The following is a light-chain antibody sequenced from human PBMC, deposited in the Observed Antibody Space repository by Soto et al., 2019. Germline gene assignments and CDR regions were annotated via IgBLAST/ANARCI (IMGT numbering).Light chain of an antibody. CDR3: ISYTDRQSYL. CDR2: EVS. Sequence: QSALTQPASVSGSPGQSITLSCTGTSSDVGGSNYVSWYQQHPGKAPKLLIYEVSKRPAGISNRFSGSKSGNTASLTISGLQAEDEADYYCISYTDRQSYLFGNGTKVTVL. CDR1: SSDVGGSNY. J-gene: IGLJ1*01. V-gene: IGLV2-14*01.